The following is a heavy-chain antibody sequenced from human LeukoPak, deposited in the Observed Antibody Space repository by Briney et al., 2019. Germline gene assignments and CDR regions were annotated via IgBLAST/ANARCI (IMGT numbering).Heavy chain of an antibody. CDR3: ARAPSLIRGVAFDY. D-gene: IGHD3-10*01. CDR1: GYSFTNYW. V-gene: IGHV5-51*01. Sequence: GESLKISCKNSGYSFTNYWIVWVRQMPGKGLEWMGIIYPRDSDTRYSPSFQGQVTISADKSISTAYLQWSSLKASDTAIYYCARAPSLIRGVAFDYWGQGTLVTVSS. CDR2: IYPRDSDT. J-gene: IGHJ4*02.